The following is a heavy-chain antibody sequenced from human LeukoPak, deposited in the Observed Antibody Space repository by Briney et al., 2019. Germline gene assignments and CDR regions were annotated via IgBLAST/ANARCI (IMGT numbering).Heavy chain of an antibody. V-gene: IGHV3-23*01. CDR1: GFTFSSYA. J-gene: IGHJ3*02. Sequence: PGGSRRLSCAASGFTFSSYAMSWVRQAPGKGLGWVSAISGSGDSTNYADSVKGRFTISRDNPKNTLYLQMNSLRAEDTAVYYCASSRAPWAFDIWGQGTMVTVSS. CDR3: ASSRAPWAFDI. D-gene: IGHD3-10*01. CDR2: ISGSGDST.